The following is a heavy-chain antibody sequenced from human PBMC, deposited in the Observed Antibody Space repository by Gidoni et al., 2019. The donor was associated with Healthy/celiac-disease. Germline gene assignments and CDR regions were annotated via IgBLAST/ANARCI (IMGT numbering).Heavy chain of an antibody. Sequence: QVQLVASGGGVVQPGRSLRLSCAASGFTFSSYGMHWVRQAPGKGLEWVAVISYDGSNKYYADSVKGRFTISRDNSKNTLYLQMNSLRAEDTAVYYCAKEAPPSSYSQWYFDLWGRGTLVTVSS. CDR1: GFTFSSYG. J-gene: IGHJ2*01. CDR2: ISYDGSNK. V-gene: IGHV3-30*18. CDR3: AKEAPPSSYSQWYFDL. D-gene: IGHD4-4*01.